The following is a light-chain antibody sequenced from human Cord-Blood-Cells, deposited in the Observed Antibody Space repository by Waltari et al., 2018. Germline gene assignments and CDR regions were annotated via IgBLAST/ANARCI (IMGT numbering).Light chain of an antibody. CDR3: QQRSNWLLT. Sequence: ELVLTQSPDTLSLSPGERATLSGRASQSVSSYLAWYQQKPGQAPRLLIYDASNRATGIPARFSGSGSATDFTLTISSLEPEDFAVYYCQQRSNWLLTFGGGTKVEIK. CDR2: DAS. V-gene: IGKV3-11*01. CDR1: QSVSSY. J-gene: IGKJ4*01.